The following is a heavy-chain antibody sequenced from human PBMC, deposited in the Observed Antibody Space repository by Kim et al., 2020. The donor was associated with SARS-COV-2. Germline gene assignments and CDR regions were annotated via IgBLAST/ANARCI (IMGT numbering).Heavy chain of an antibody. V-gene: IGHV3-30*01. D-gene: IGHD5-12*01. Sequence: SVKRRFTISRDNSKNTLYLQMNSLRAEDTAVYYCARSGYSGYDGDNWFDPWGQGTLVTVSS. J-gene: IGHJ5*02. CDR3: ARSGYSGYDGDNWFDP.